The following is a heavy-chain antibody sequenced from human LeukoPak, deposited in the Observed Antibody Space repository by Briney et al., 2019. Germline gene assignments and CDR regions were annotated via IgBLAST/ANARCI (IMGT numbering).Heavy chain of an antibody. CDR2: ISSSSSYI. CDR1: GFTFSSYS. CDR3: AREIPEYYYDSTSYYYYGMDV. Sequence: PGGSLRLSCAASGFTFSSYSMNCVRQAPGKGLEWVSSISSSSSYIYYADSVKGRFTISRDNAKNSLYLQMNSLRAEDTAVYYCAREIPEYYYDSTSYYYYGMDVWGQGTTVTVSS. D-gene: IGHD3-22*01. V-gene: IGHV3-21*01. J-gene: IGHJ6*02.